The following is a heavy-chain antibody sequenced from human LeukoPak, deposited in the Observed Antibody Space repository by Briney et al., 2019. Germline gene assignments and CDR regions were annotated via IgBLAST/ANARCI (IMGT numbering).Heavy chain of an antibody. Sequence: GGSLRLSCTASGFTFGDYAMSWVRQAPGKGLGWVGFIRSKAYGGTTEYAASVKGRFTISRDDSKSIAYLQMNSLKTEDTAVYYCTRGTRGGITMVRGVISPVRYYYGMDVWGKGTTVTVSS. CDR1: GFTFGDYA. CDR2: IRSKAYGGTT. D-gene: IGHD3-10*01. V-gene: IGHV3-49*04. J-gene: IGHJ6*04. CDR3: TRGTRGGITMVRGVISPVRYYYGMDV.